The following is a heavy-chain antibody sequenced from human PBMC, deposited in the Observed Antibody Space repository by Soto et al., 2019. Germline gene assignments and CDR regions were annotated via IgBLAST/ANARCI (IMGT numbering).Heavy chain of an antibody. V-gene: IGHV5-51*01. D-gene: IGHD3-22*01. CDR3: ATQSSGPYNWFDP. Sequence: GESLKISCKGSGYSFTSYWIGWVCQMPGKGLEWMGIIYPGDSDTRYSPSFQGQVTISADKSISTAYLQWSSLKASDTAMYYCATQSSGPYNWFDPWGQGTLVTVSS. CDR1: GYSFTSYW. J-gene: IGHJ5*02. CDR2: IYPGDSDT.